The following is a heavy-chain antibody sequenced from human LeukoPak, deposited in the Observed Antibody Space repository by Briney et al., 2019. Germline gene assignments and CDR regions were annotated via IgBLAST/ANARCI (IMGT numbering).Heavy chain of an antibody. D-gene: IGHD3-3*01. Sequence: SETLSLTCTVSGGSISSYYWSWIRQPAGKGLEWIGRIYTSESTNYNPSLKSRVTMSVDTSKNQFSLKLSSVTAADTAVYYCARNLATIFGVVMLDVWGKGTTVTVSS. CDR1: GGSISSYY. V-gene: IGHV4-4*07. J-gene: IGHJ6*04. CDR3: ARNLATIFGVVMLDV. CDR2: IYTSEST.